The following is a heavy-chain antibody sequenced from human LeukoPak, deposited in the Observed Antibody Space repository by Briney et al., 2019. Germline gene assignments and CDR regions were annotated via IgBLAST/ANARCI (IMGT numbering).Heavy chain of an antibody. D-gene: IGHD6-19*01. CDR3: AKARIAVAGPFDY. Sequence: AGGSLRLSCAASGFTFSSYAMXXXXXAPXXXLXXXXXIXXXXGSXYYXXXXKXWXXXXRXXSKNTLYLQMNSLRAEDTAVYYCAKARIAVAGPFDYWGQGTLVTVSS. CDR1: GFTFSSYA. V-gene: IGHV3-23*01. J-gene: IGHJ4*02. CDR2: IXXXXGSX.